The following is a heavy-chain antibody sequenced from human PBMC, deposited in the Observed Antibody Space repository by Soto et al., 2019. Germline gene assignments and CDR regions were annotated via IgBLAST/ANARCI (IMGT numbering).Heavy chain of an antibody. V-gene: IGHV3-21*01. J-gene: IGHJ5*02. Sequence: EVQLVESGGGLVKPGGSLRLSCAASGFSFSSYSMNWVRQAPGKGLEWVSSISSSASHINYADSVKGRFTISRDNAKKSLYLQMIRLRAEDTAVYYCARGYTGYCSGGTCYWFDPWGQGTLVTVSS. CDR2: ISSSASHI. CDR1: GFSFSSYS. D-gene: IGHD2-15*01. CDR3: ARGYTGYCSGGTCYWFDP.